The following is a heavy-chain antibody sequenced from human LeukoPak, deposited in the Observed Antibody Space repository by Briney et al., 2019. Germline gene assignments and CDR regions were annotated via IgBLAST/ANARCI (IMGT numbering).Heavy chain of an antibody. CDR1: GFIFSNYA. V-gene: IGHV3-23*01. D-gene: IGHD6-13*01. Sequence: GGSLRLSCAASGFIFSNYAMSWVRQAPGKGLEWVSAIDSTGAYTWYADSVKGRFTISKDSSKTILYLQMNSLRAEDTAVYYCTRGSSSWRNGMDVWGQGTTVTVS. CDR2: IDSTGAYT. J-gene: IGHJ6*02. CDR3: TRGSSSWRNGMDV.